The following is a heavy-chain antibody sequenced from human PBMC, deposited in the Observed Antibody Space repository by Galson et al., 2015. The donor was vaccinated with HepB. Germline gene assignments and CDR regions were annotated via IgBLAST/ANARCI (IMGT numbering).Heavy chain of an antibody. CDR3: ARQKGNKMPFDF. D-gene: IGHD4-23*01. V-gene: IGHV4-59*08. CDR1: GGSISSHY. J-gene: IGHJ4*02. CDR2: IYGGGST. Sequence: TLSLTCSVSGGSISSHYWNWMRQPPGKGLEWIGHIYGGGSTDYNPSLKSRVTVSADTSKNQFSLKMNSVTAADTAVYYCARQKGNKMPFDFWSRGTLVTVSS.